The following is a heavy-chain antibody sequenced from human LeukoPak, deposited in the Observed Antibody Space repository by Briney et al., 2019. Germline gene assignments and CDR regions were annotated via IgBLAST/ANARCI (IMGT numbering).Heavy chain of an antibody. Sequence: PGGSLRLSCAASGFTXSSYSMNWVRQAPGKGLEWISYISSSSTRKNYADSVKGRFTISRDNAKNSLYLKMNSLRDEDTAVYYCVRGDYDSLLDIWGPGTMVTVSS. CDR1: GFTXSSYS. D-gene: IGHD3-22*01. CDR3: VRGDYDSLLDI. V-gene: IGHV3-48*02. CDR2: ISSSSTRK. J-gene: IGHJ3*02.